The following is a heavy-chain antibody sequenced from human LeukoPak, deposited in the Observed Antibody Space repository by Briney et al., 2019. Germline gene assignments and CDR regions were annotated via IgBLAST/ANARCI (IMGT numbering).Heavy chain of an antibody. J-gene: IGHJ6*03. CDR1: GGSISSSSYY. CDR3: ARQGIAARSIFYYYMDV. V-gene: IGHV4-39*01. D-gene: IGHD6-6*01. Sequence: SETLSLTCTVSGGSISSSSYYWGWIRQPPGKGLEWIGRIYYSGSTYYNPSLKSRVTISVDTSKNQFSLKLSSVTAADTAVYYCARQGIAARSIFYYYMDVWGKGTTVTVSS. CDR2: IYYSGST.